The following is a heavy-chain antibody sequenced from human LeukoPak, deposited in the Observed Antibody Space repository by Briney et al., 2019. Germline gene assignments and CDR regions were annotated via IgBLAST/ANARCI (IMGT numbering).Heavy chain of an antibody. CDR1: GFSFSSFA. CDR3: AKYRGFGDSYDS. Sequence: GGSLRLSCAASGFSFSSFAMTWVRQSPGKGLEWVSSINGRGDGPFYADSVKGRFTISRDNSKNTVDLQLNSLRDGDTALYYCAKYRGFGDSYDSWGQGTLVTVSS. V-gene: IGHV3-23*01. CDR2: INGRGDGP. J-gene: IGHJ4*02. D-gene: IGHD3-10*01.